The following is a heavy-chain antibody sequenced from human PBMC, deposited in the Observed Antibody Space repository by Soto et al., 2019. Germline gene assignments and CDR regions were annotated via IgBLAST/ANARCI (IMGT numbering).Heavy chain of an antibody. Sequence: SETLSLTCTVSGGSISSYYWSWIRQPPEKGLEWIGYIYYSGSTNYNPSLKSRVTISVDTSKNQFSLKLSSVTAADTAVYYCARGRDNYIWGSYRTFDYWGQGTLVTVSS. V-gene: IGHV4-59*01. D-gene: IGHD3-16*02. CDR1: GGSISSYY. J-gene: IGHJ4*02. CDR2: IYYSGST. CDR3: ARGRDNYIWGSYRTFDY.